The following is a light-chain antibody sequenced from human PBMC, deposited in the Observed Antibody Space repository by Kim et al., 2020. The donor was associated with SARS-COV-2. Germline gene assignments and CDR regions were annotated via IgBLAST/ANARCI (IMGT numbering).Light chain of an antibody. V-gene: IGKV3-15*01. J-gene: IGKJ2*01. CDR2: GAS. Sequence: VSPGKKATLSCRASQSVSNNLAWYQQKPGQTPRRLIYGASTRATGVPARFSGSGSGTEFTLTISSLQSEDFALYYCQQYNNWPPYTFGQGTKLEI. CDR1: QSVSNN. CDR3: QQYNNWPPYT.